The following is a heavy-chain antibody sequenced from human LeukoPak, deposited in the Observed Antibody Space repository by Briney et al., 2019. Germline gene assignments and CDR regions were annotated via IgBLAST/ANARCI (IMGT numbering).Heavy chain of an antibody. CDR3: ARGSGSYYHDAFDI. J-gene: IGHJ3*02. Sequence: SVRVSCKASGGTFSSYAISWVRQAPGQGLEWMGGIIPIFGTANYAQKFQGRVTITADESTSTAYMELSSLRSEDTAVYYCARGSGSYYHDAFDIWGQGTMVTVSS. CDR1: GGTFSSYA. V-gene: IGHV1-69*01. CDR2: IIPIFGTA. D-gene: IGHD3-10*01.